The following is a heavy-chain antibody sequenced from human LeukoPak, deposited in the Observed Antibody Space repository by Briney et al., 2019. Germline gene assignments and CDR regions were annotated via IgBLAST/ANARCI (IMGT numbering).Heavy chain of an antibody. J-gene: IGHJ5*02. Sequence: ASVKVSCKASGYTFTGYYMHWVRQAPGQGLEWMGWINPNSGGTNYAQKFQGRVTMTRDTSISTAYMELSRLRSDDTAVYYCARAPYCSGGSCYFNWFDPWGQGTLATVSS. CDR3: ARAPYCSGGSCYFNWFDP. CDR2: INPNSGGT. D-gene: IGHD2-15*01. V-gene: IGHV1-2*02. CDR1: GYTFTGYY.